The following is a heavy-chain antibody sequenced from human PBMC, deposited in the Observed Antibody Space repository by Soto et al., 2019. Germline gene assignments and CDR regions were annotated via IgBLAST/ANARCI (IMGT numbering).Heavy chain of an antibody. CDR3: ARHMPLAPFLEWFGEFDY. V-gene: IGHV4-39*01. CDR1: GGSISSSSYY. J-gene: IGHJ4*02. CDR2: IYYSGCT. D-gene: IGHD3-3*02. Sequence: HLQLQESGPGLVKPSETLSLTCTVSGGSISSSSYYWGWIRQPPGKGLEWIGRIYYSGCTYYNPSLKSRVTIAGYTSKTLFSLRLCSVAAADTAVYYCARHMPLAPFLEWFGEFDYWGQGTLVTVAS.